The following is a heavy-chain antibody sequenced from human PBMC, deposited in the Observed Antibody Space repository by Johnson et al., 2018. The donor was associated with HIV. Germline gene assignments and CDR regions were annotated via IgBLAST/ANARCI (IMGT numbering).Heavy chain of an antibody. V-gene: IGHV3-15*01. CDR2: IKSKTDGGTT. Sequence: MLLVESGGGLVKPGGSLRLSCAASGFTFSNAWMSWVRQAPGKGLEWVGRIKSKTDGGTTDYAAPVKGRFTISRDNSKNTLYLHMSSLRAEDTALYYCARDSFIAVTLSDAFDIWGQGTVVTVSS. D-gene: IGHD6-19*01. CDR1: GFTFSNAW. J-gene: IGHJ3*02. CDR3: ARDSFIAVTLSDAFDI.